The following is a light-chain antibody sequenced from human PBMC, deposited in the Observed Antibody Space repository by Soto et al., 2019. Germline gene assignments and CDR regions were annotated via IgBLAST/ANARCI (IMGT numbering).Light chain of an antibody. V-gene: IGKV3-15*01. J-gene: IGKJ1*01. CDR3: QQYNTWLWT. Sequence: EVVMTQSPATLSVSPGERATHSCRASQSVNANLAWYQQKPGQAPRLLIHGASNRATGIPARFSGSGFGTELILTISSLQSEDFAVYYCQQYNTWLWTFGQGTKVEI. CDR2: GAS. CDR1: QSVNAN.